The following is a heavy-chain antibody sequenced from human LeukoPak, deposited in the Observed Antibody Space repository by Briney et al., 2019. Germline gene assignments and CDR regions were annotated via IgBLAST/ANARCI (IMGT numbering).Heavy chain of an antibody. D-gene: IGHD3-9*01. J-gene: IGHJ4*02. CDR1: GFTFTTYA. CDR3: ARAVRYFDWLSHFDY. Sequence: GSLRLSCAASGFTFTTYAMSWVRQPPGKGLEWIGSIYYSGSTYYNPSLKSRVTISVDTSKNQFSLKLSSVTAADTAVYYCARAVRYFDWLSHFDYWGQGTLVTVSS. CDR2: IYYSGST. V-gene: IGHV4-39*01.